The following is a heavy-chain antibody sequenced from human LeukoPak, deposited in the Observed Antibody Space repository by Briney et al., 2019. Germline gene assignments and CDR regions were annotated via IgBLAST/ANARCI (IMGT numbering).Heavy chain of an antibody. CDR3: AREAKIMGATRQLDY. V-gene: IGHV3-7*01. J-gene: IGHJ4*02. D-gene: IGHD1-26*01. CDR2: IKQDGSEK. CDR1: GFIFSSYW. Sequence: GGSLRLSCAASGFIFSSYWMSWVRQAPGKGLEWVANIKQDGSEKYYVDSVKGRFTISRDNAKNSLYLQMNSLRAEDTAVYYCAREAKIMGATRQLDYWGQGTLVTVSS.